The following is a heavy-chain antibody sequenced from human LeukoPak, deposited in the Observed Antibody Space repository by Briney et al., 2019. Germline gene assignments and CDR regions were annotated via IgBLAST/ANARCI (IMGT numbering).Heavy chain of an antibody. CDR3: AKLSPGQNDAGDY. J-gene: IGHJ4*02. D-gene: IGHD1-1*01. CDR2: TYYRSKWYN. CDR1: GDSVSSNSAA. V-gene: IGHV6-1*01. Sequence: SQTLSLTCAISGDSVSSNSAAWNWIRQSPSRGLEWLGRTYYRSKWYNDYAVSVKSRITINPDTSKNQFSPQLNSVTAEDTAVYYCAKLSPGQNDAGDYWGQGTLVTVSS.